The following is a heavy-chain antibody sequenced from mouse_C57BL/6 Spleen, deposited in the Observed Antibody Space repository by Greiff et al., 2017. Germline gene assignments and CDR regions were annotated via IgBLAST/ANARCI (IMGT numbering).Heavy chain of an antibody. Sequence: EVQLQESGEGLVKPGGSLKLSCAASGFTFSSYAMSWVRQTPEKRLEWVAYISSGGDYIYYADTVKGRFTISRDNARNTLYLQMSSLKSEDTAMYYCTRDGLYYYAMDYWGQGTSVTVSS. CDR3: TRDGLYYYAMDY. V-gene: IGHV5-9-1*02. CDR1: GFTFSSYA. J-gene: IGHJ4*01. D-gene: IGHD2-3*01. CDR2: ISSGGDYI.